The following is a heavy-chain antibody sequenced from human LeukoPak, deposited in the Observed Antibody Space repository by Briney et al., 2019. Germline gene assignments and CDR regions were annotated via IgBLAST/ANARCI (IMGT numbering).Heavy chain of an antibody. CDR1: GFTFSTYG. J-gene: IGHJ6*03. V-gene: IGHV3-23*01. CDR2: ISGSGAGT. CDR3: AKGTDYEIYYYYYYMDV. D-gene: IGHD4-17*01. Sequence: GGSLRLSCAASGFTFSTYGMSWVRQAPGKGLEWVSAISGSGAGTYYADSVKGRFTISRDNSQNTLYLQMNSLRAEDTAVYYCAKGTDYEIYYYYYYMDVWGKGTTVTVSS.